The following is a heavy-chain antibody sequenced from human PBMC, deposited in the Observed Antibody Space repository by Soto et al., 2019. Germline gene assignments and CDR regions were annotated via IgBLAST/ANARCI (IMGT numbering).Heavy chain of an antibody. CDR3: ARQKWAEALDI. V-gene: IGHV5-10-1*01. J-gene: IGHJ3*02. D-gene: IGHD1-26*01. CDR1: VYIFSDYW. CDR2: IDPTDSYK. Sequence: GESLKISCKGSVYIFSDYWISWVRQEPGKGLEWLGRIDPTDSYKDYSPSFPGHVTMSVDKSIRTAYLEWSSLKASDSAMYYCARQKWAEALDIWGQGTMVTVSS.